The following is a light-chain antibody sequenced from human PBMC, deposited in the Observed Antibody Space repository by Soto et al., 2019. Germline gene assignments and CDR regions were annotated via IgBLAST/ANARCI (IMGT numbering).Light chain of an antibody. Sequence: QSALTQPASVSGSPGQSIAISCTGTSSDVGGYNYVSWYQQHPGKAPKLMIYDVSNRPSGISTRFSGSKSGNTAPLTISGLQAEDEADYYCCSYTTSSTYVFGTGTKLTVL. J-gene: IGLJ1*01. V-gene: IGLV2-14*03. CDR3: CSYTTSSTYV. CDR2: DVS. CDR1: SSDVGGYNY.